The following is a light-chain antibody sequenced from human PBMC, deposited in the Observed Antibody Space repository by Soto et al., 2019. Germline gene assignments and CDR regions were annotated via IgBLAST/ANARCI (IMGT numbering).Light chain of an antibody. CDR2: GNV. J-gene: IGLJ1*01. CDR1: SSNIGASYD. V-gene: IGLV1-40*01. CDR3: QSYDSSLSGGV. Sequence: QSALTQPPSVSGAPGQTVTISCTGSSSNIGASYDVQWYQQLPGTAPKLLIYGNVNRPSGVPDRFSGSKSGTSASLAITGLQAEDEADYYCQSYDSSLSGGVFGTGTKLTVL.